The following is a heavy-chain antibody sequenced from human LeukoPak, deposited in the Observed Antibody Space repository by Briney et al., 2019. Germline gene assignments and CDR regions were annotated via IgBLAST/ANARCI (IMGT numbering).Heavy chain of an antibody. J-gene: IGHJ1*01. Sequence: GGSLRLSCAASGFTFSSYAMSWVRQAPGKGLEWVAVISYDGSNKYYADSVKGRFTISRDNSKNTLYLQMNSLRAEDTAVYYCARDQLSGYGGNSGAEYFQHWGQGTLVTVSS. CDR1: GFTFSSYA. CDR3: ARDQLSGYGGNSGAEYFQH. D-gene: IGHD4-23*01. CDR2: ISYDGSNK. V-gene: IGHV3-30*04.